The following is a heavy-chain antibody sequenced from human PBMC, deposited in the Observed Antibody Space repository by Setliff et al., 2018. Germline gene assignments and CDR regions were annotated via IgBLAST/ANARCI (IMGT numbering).Heavy chain of an antibody. J-gene: IGHJ4*02. CDR1: GHTFTSYY. D-gene: IGHD6-13*01. V-gene: IGHV1-46*01. CDR2: INIGGGSA. CDR3: ARGGKAADARKGLFEN. Sequence: GASVKVSCKASGHTFTSYYMYWLRQAPGQGPEWMGIINIGGGSASYAQKFQDRVTMTRDTSTNTVYMEVSSLTSDDSAVYYCARGGKAADARKGLFENWGQGTLVTVSS.